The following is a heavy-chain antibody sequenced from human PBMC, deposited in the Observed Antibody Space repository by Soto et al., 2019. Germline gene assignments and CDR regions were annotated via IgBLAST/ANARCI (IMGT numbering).Heavy chain of an antibody. CDR1: GGSISSGGYS. D-gene: IGHD3-10*01. J-gene: IGHJ3*02. CDR2: MYHSGST. Sequence: SETLSLTCAVSGGSISSGGYSWSWIRQPPGKGLEWIGYMYHSGSTYYNPSLKSRVTISVDTSKNQFSLKLSSVTAADTAVYYCARVWGGAFDIWGQGTMVTVSS. V-gene: IGHV4-30-2*01. CDR3: ARVWGGAFDI.